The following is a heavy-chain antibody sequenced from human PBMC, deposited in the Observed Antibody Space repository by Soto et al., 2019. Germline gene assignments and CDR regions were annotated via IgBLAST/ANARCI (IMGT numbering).Heavy chain of an antibody. CDR2: ISGSGGST. V-gene: IGHV3-23*01. CDR1: GFTFSSYA. J-gene: IGHJ6*03. Sequence: GGSLRLSCAASGFTFSSYAMSWVRQAPGKGLEWVSAISGSGGSTYYADSVKGRFTISRDNSKNTLYLQMNSLRAEDTAVYYCAKDEVVPAAGTYYYYMDVWGKGTTVTVSS. D-gene: IGHD2-2*01. CDR3: AKDEVVPAAGTYYYYMDV.